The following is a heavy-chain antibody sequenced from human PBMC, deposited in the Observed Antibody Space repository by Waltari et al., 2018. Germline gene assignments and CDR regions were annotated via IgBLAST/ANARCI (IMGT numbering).Heavy chain of an antibody. D-gene: IGHD6-19*01. CDR1: GGSISSSSYY. CDR3: AREIAVAGTVY. V-gene: IGHV4-39*07. J-gene: IGHJ4*02. Sequence: QLQLQESGPGLVKPSETLSLACTVSGGSISSSSYYWGWIRQPPGKGLDWIGSIYYSGCTYFYPDRKSQVTISLDTAMNQFSLKLSSVAAADTAGYYCAREIAVAGTVYWGQGTLVTVSS. CDR2: IYYSGCT.